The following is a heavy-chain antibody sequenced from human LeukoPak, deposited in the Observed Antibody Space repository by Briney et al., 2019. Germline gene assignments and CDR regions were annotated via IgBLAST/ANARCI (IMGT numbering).Heavy chain of an antibody. CDR2: TYYRSKWHN. V-gene: IGHV6-1*01. D-gene: IGHD2-2*01. J-gene: IGHJ4*02. CDR3: ARDSSAMFDY. CDR1: GDSVSSNSAA. Sequence: SQTLSLTCAISGDSVSSNSAAWNWIRQSPSRGLEWLGRTYYRSKWHNDYAISMKGRITINPDTSKNQFSLQMNSVTPEDTAVYYCARDSSAMFDYWGQGTLVAVSS.